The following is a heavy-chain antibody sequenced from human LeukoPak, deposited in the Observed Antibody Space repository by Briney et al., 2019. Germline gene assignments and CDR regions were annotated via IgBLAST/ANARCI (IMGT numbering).Heavy chain of an antibody. D-gene: IGHD5-24*01. CDR1: GFTFSSYA. V-gene: IGHV3-23*01. J-gene: IGHJ6*03. CDR3: AKDQDWLHSGDYYYYMDV. CDR2: ISGSGGST. Sequence: GGSLRLSCAASGFTFSSYAMSWVRQAPGKGLEWVSAISGSGGSTYYADSVKGRFTISRDNSKNTLYLQMNSLRAEDTAVYYCAKDQDWLHSGDYYYYMDVWGKGTTVTVSS.